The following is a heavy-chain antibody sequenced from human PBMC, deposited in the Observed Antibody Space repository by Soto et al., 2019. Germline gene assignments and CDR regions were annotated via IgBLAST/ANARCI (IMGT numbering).Heavy chain of an antibody. J-gene: IGHJ4*02. CDR2: IYHSGST. Sequence: PSETLSLTCAVSGGSISSGGYSWSWIRQPPGKGLEWIGYIYHSGSTYYNPSLKSRVTISVDRSKNQFSLKLSSVTAADTAVYYCARGPLGYCSSTSCPRSGYYFDYWGQGTLVTVSS. V-gene: IGHV4-30-2*01. CDR3: ARGPLGYCSSTSCPRSGYYFDY. CDR1: GGSISSGGYS. D-gene: IGHD2-2*01.